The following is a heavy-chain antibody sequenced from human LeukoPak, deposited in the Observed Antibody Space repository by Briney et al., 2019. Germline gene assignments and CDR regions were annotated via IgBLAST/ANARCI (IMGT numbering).Heavy chain of an antibody. CDR3: ARVFSVTGEKYYYGSGSPRPIDY. V-gene: IGHV1-46*01. CDR1: GYTFTSYY. D-gene: IGHD3-10*01. CDR2: INPSGGST. Sequence: ASVKVSCKASGYTFTSYYMHWVRQAPGQGLEWMGIINPSGGSTSYEQKFQGRVTMTRDTSTSTVYMELSSLRSEDTAVYYCARVFSVTGEKYYYGSGSPRPIDYWGQGTLVTVSS. J-gene: IGHJ4*02.